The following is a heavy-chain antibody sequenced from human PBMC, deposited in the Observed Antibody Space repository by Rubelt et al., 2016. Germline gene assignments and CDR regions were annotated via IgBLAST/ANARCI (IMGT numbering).Heavy chain of an antibody. D-gene: IGHD3-22*01. J-gene: IGHJ4*02. V-gene: IGHV3-73*01. Sequence: EVQLVESGGGLVQPGGSLKLSCAASGFTFSGSAMHWVRQASGKGLEWVGRIRSKANSYATAYAASGKGRFTISRDDSKNTAYLQMNSLKTEDAAVYYCTIPPGGDSSGLNDYWGQGTLVTVSS. CDR1: GFTFSGSA. CDR2: IRSKANSYAT. CDR3: TIPPGGDSSGLNDY.